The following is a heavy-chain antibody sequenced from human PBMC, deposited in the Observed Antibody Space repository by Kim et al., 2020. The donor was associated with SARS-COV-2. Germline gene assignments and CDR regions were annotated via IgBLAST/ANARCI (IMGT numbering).Heavy chain of an antibody. CDR1: GYTFTSYG. Sequence: ASVKVSCKASGYTFTSYGISWVRQAPGQGLEWMGWISAYNGNTNYAQKLQGRVTMTTDTSTSAAYMELRSLRSDDTAVYYCARVSDSSSNPHYYYYYGMDVWGQGTTVTVSS. V-gene: IGHV1-18*01. J-gene: IGHJ6*02. CDR2: ISAYNGNT. D-gene: IGHD6-13*01. CDR3: ARVSDSSSNPHYYYYYGMDV.